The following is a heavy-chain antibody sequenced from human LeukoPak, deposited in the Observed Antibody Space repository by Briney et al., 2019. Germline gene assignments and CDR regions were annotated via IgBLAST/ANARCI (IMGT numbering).Heavy chain of an antibody. Sequence: PSETLSLTCAVSGGSISSGGYSWSWIRQPPGKGLEWIGYIYHSGSTYYNPSLKSRVTISVDTSKNQFSLKLSSVTAADTAVYYCARDWVYYGSGSLSWFDPWGQGTLVTVSS. D-gene: IGHD3-10*01. CDR2: IYHSGST. J-gene: IGHJ5*02. CDR3: ARDWVYYGSGSLSWFDP. V-gene: IGHV4-30-2*01. CDR1: GGSISSGGYS.